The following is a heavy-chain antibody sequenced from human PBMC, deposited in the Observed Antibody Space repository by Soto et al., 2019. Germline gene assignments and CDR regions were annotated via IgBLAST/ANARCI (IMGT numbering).Heavy chain of an antibody. CDR2: FYSGGKT. CDR1: GLTVSDNF. CDR3: ATYKWNDDAFDI. Sequence: GGSLRLSCAASGLTVSDNFMNWLRQAPGKGLEWVSVFYSGGKTYYADSVKGRFTLSRDNSKNTLYLQMNSLRAEDTAMYYCATYKWNDDAFDIWGQGTMVTVSS. D-gene: IGHD1-20*01. V-gene: IGHV3-66*01. J-gene: IGHJ3*02.